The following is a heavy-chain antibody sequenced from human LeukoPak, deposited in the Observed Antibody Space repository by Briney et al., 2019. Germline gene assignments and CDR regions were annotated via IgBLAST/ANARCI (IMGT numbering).Heavy chain of an antibody. D-gene: IGHD6-13*01. CDR3: ARDPGIAAGSNWFDP. CDR2: IYYSGST. CDR1: GGSISSSSYY. V-gene: IGHV4-39*07. J-gene: IGHJ5*02. Sequence: SETLSLTCTVSGGSISSSSYYWGWIRQPPGKGLEWIGSIYYSGSTYYNPSLKSRVTISVDTSKNQFSLKLSSVTAADTAVYYCARDPGIAAGSNWFDPWGQGTLVTVSS.